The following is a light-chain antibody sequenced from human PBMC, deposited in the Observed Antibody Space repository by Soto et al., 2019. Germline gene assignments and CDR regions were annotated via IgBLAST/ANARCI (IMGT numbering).Light chain of an antibody. CDR1: QSISSW. Sequence: DIQMTQSLSTLSASVGDRVTITCRASQSISSWLAWYQQKPGRAPKLLIYKASSLESGVPSRFSGSGSGTEFTLTISSLQPDDFATYYCQQYNSFPTFGQGTKVEIK. CDR2: KAS. J-gene: IGKJ1*01. CDR3: QQYNSFPT. V-gene: IGKV1-5*03.